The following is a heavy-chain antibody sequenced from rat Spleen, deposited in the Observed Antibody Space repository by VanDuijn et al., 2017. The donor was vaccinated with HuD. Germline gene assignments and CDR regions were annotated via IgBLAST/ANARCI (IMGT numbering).Heavy chain of an antibody. CDR3: ARESTIAAIYVMDA. CDR1: GFSLTSYT. CDR2: IWTGGST. Sequence: QVQLKESGPGRVQPSQTLSLPCTVSGFSLTSYTVSRVRQPPGKGLAWMGVIWTGGSTAYNSLLKSRLSISRDTSKSQVFLKMNSLQTEDTATYYCARESTIAAIYVMDAWGQGASVTVSS. V-gene: IGHV2-15*01. D-gene: IGHD1-2*01. J-gene: IGHJ4*01.